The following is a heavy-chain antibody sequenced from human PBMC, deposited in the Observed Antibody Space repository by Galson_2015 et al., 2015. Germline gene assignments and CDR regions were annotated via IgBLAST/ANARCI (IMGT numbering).Heavy chain of an antibody. CDR2: ISGRGGST. J-gene: IGHJ4*02. CDR3: AKDIIVVVTAMDY. D-gene: IGHD2-21*02. Sequence: SLRLSCAASGFTFSSYAMSWVRQAPGKGLEWVSAISGRGGSTYYADSVKGRFTISRDNSKNPLYLQMNSLRAEDTAVYYCAKDIIVVVTAMDYWGQGTLVTVSS. V-gene: IGHV3-23*01. CDR1: GFTFSSYA.